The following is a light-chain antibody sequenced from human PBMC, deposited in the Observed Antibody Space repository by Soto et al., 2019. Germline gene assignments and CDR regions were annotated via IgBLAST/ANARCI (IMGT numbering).Light chain of an antibody. CDR1: SSDVGSYNF. V-gene: IGLV2-8*01. J-gene: IGLJ1*01. CDR2: EVT. CDR3: SSYAGSNNFV. Sequence: QSPLTQPSALSGSPGQSITISCTGTSSDVGSYNFVSWYQHHAGTAPKLVIYEVTKRPSGVPDRVSASKSGNTASLTVSGLRAEDEADYYCSSYAGSNNFVFGSGTKVTVL.